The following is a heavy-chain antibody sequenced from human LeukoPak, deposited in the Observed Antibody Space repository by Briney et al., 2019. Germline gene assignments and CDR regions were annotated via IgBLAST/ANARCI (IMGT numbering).Heavy chain of an antibody. D-gene: IGHD4-11*01. CDR2: IYPGDSDT. CDR1: GYSFTSYW. Sequence: GESLKISCKGSGYSFTSYWIGWVRQMPGKGLEWMGIIYPGDSDTRYSPSFQGQVTISADKSISTAYPQWSSLKASDTAMYYCARQSPYDYSNGGHYYYMDVWGKGTTVTVSS. V-gene: IGHV5-51*01. J-gene: IGHJ6*03. CDR3: ARQSPYDYSNGGHYYYMDV.